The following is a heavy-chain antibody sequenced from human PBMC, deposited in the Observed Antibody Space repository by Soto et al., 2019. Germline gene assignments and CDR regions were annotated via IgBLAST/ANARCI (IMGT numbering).Heavy chain of an antibody. D-gene: IGHD4-4*01. CDR1: GFIFSDYA. CDR2: VSSDGRQK. CDR3: TRDARPYSIYRGGGLGL. Sequence: QAQLVESGGGVVQPGRSLRLSCVLSGFIFSDYAMHWVRQTPGKGLEWVAIVSSDGRQKFYTDSVKDRFTISKEFSNNTLFLQVNSLRPEDSGTYFCTRDARPYSIYRGGGLGLWGQGTLVTVSS. J-gene: IGHJ1*01. V-gene: IGHV3-30*03.